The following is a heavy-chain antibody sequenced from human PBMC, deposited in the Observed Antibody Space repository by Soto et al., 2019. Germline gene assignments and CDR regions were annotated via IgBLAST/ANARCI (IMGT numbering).Heavy chain of an antibody. CDR2: IYHSGTT. CDR1: SYSINSGFY. J-gene: IGHJ6*02. D-gene: IGHD3-3*01. CDR3: ARDAERYYDFWTGPNEDDYAYAMDV. V-gene: IGHV4-38-2*02. Sequence: SETLSLTCAVSSYSINSGFYWGWIRQPPGKGLQWIGSIYHSGTTYYNPSLNSRVTMTVDTSRNQFSLRLSSVTAADTAVYYCARDAERYYDFWTGPNEDDYAYAMDVWGQGTTVTVSS.